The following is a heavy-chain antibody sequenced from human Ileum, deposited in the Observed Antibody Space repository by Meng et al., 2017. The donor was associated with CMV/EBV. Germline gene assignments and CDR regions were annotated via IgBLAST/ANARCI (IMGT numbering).Heavy chain of an antibody. CDR1: GGSFSEYH. V-gene: IGHV4-34*01. D-gene: IGHD3-3*01. CDR3: ARASPQRRFLSY. J-gene: IGHJ4*02. CDR2: INHGGSS. Sequence: VPLQQWGAGLLKPSETLSLRWAVYGGSFSEYHWSWIRQPPGKGLEWIGEINHGGSSNYNPSLKSRVTISVDRSRNQVSLKLTSVTAADTAVYYCARASPQRRFLSYWGQGTLVTVSS.